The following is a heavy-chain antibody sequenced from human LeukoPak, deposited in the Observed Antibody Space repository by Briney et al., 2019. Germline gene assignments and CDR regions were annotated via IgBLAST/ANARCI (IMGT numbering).Heavy chain of an antibody. J-gene: IGHJ4*02. D-gene: IGHD2-2*01. CDR2: ISSSSSYI. CDR1: GFTFSSYS. Sequence: GGSLRLSCAASGFTFSSYSMNWVRQAPGKGLEWVSSISSSSSYIYYADSVKGRFTISRDNSKNTLYLQMNSLRAEDTAVYYCAKREEDVVVPAAIDYWGQGTLVTVSS. V-gene: IGHV3-21*04. CDR3: AKREEDVVVPAAIDY.